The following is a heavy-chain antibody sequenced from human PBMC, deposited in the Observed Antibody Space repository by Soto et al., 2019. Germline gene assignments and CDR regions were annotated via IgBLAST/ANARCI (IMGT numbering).Heavy chain of an antibody. CDR3: ARDSTLHYDSSGYYLDDAFDI. J-gene: IGHJ3*02. CDR1: GGTFSSYA. Sequence: GASVKVSCKASGGTFSSYAISWVRQAPGQGLEWMGGIIPIFGTANYAQKFQGRVTITADESTSTAYMELSSLRSEDTAVYYCARDSTLHYDSSGYYLDDAFDIWGQGTMVTVSS. V-gene: IGHV1-69*13. CDR2: IIPIFGTA. D-gene: IGHD3-22*01.